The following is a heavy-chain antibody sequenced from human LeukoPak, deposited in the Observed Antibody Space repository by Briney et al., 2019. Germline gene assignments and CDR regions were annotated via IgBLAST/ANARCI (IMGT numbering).Heavy chain of an antibody. CDR1: GFTFSSYE. D-gene: IGHD5-12*01. V-gene: IGHV3-48*03. CDR2: INSSGNTI. Sequence: GGSLRLSCAASGFTFSSYEMNWVREARGKGLEWVTYINSSGNTIYYADSVKGRFTISRHNSKNTPYLQMNSLRAEDRAVYYCAKDRNARGYDLNFDYWGQGTLVTVSS. J-gene: IGHJ4*02. CDR3: AKDRNARGYDLNFDY.